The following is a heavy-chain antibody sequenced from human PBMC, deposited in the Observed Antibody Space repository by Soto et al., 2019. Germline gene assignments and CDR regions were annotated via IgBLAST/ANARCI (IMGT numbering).Heavy chain of an antibody. J-gene: IGHJ6*02. CDR3: ARVGGYCSSTSCYRDYYYGMDV. CDR2: IIPIFGTA. V-gene: IGHV1-69*01. Sequence: QVQLVQSGAEVKKPGSSVKVSCKASGGTFSSYAISWVRQAPGQGLEWMGGIIPIFGTANYAQKFQGRVTITADESTSTAYMELSSLRSDDTAVYYCARVGGYCSSTSCYRDYYYGMDVWGQGTTVTVSS. CDR1: GGTFSSYA. D-gene: IGHD2-2*02.